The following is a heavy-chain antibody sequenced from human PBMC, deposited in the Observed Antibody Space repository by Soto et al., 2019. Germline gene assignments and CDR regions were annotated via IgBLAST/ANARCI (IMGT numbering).Heavy chain of an antibody. CDR2: ISSGGSS. CDR3: AKCGSGNYCPPPDY. Sequence: GGSLRLSCEASGFSFNNYAMGWVRQAPGKGLEWVSTISSGGSSFHGDSVKGRFTISRDNSENTVFLQMYSLGVDDTAVYYCAKCGSGNYCPPPDYWGQGTLVTVSS. V-gene: IGHV3-23*01. CDR1: GFSFNNYA. J-gene: IGHJ4*02. D-gene: IGHD3-10*01.